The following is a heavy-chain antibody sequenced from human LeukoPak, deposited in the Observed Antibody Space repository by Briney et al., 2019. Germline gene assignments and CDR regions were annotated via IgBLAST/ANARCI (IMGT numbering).Heavy chain of an antibody. D-gene: IGHD3-22*01. Sequence: ASVKVSCTASGYTFTGYYMHWVRQAPGQGLEWMGWINPNSGGTNYAQKFQGRVTMTRDTSISTAYMELSRLRSDDTAVYYCARVLGYSFDFDYWGQGTLVTVSS. J-gene: IGHJ4*02. CDR3: ARVLGYSFDFDY. CDR1: GYTFTGYY. CDR2: INPNSGGT. V-gene: IGHV1-2*02.